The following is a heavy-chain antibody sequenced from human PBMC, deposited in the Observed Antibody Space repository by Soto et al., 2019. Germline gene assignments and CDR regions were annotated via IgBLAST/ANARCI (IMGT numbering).Heavy chain of an antibody. CDR1: GYTLTELS. CDR2: FDPEDGET. J-gene: IGHJ4*02. D-gene: IGHD3-16*02. Sequence: ASVKVSCKVSGYTLTELSMHWVRQAPGKGLEWMGGFDPEDGETIYAQKFQGRVTMTEDTSTDTAYMELSSLRSEDTAVYYCATGSDDYIWGSYRILDYWGQGTLVTVSS. CDR3: ATGSDDYIWGSYRILDY. V-gene: IGHV1-24*01.